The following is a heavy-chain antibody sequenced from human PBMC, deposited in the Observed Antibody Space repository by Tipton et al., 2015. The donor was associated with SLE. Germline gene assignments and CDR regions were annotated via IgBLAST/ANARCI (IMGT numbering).Heavy chain of an antibody. CDR3: ARAFPSGYFQH. V-gene: IGHV4-34*01. CDR2: INHSGGT. J-gene: IGHJ1*01. CDR1: GGSFSGYY. Sequence: TLSLTCAVYGGSFSGYYWSWIRQPPGKGLEWIGEINHSGGTKYNPSLKSRVTISVNTSKNQFSLKLSSVTAADTAVYYCARAFPSGYFQHWGQGTLVTV.